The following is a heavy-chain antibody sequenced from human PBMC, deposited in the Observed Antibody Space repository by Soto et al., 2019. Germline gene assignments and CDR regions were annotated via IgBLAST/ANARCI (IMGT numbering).Heavy chain of an antibody. V-gene: IGHV6-1*01. CDR3: ARDREDTAMVTSYYYYGMDV. Sequence: PSQTLSLTCAISGDSVSSNSAAWNWIRQSPSRGLEWLGRTYYRSKWYNDYAVSVKSRITINPDTSKNQFSLQLNSVTPEDTAVYYCARDREDTAMVTSYYYYGMDVWGQGTTVTV. CDR2: TYYRSKWYN. D-gene: IGHD5-18*01. J-gene: IGHJ6*02. CDR1: GDSVSSNSAA.